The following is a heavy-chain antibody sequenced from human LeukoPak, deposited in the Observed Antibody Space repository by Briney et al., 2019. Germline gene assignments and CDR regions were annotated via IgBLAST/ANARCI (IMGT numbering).Heavy chain of an antibody. D-gene: IGHD6-13*01. V-gene: IGHV4-59*01. CDR1: GCSISSYY. CDR2: IYYSGST. Sequence: SETLSLTCTVTGCSISSYYWSWIRQPPGKGLEWIWFIYYSGSTSYNPYLKSRVAISVVTSKNQISLKLSSVTGADTAVYYCARDQGSSWFDYWGQGTLVTVSS. CDR3: ARDQGSSWFDY. J-gene: IGHJ4*02.